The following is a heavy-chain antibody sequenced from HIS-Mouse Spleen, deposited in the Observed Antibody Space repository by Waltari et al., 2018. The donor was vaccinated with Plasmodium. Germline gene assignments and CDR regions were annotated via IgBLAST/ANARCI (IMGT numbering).Heavy chain of an antibody. CDR2: INPKRGGT. D-gene: IGHD6-13*01. V-gene: IGHV1-2*02. Sequence: QVQLVQSGAEVKKPGASVKFSCKASGYTFTGYYMHLVRPHPVKGLAWMEWINPKRGGTNYEQKLQGRVTMTRDTSISTAYMELSRLRSDDTAVYYCARVLGYKAAAGTFVEYFQHWGQGTLVTVSS. CDR3: ARVLGYKAAAGTFVEYFQH. CDR1: GYTFTGYY. J-gene: IGHJ1*01.